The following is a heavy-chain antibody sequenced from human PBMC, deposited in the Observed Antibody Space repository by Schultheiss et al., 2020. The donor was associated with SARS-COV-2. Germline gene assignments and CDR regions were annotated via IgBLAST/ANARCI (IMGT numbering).Heavy chain of an antibody. Sequence: ASVKVSCKASGYTFTGYYMHWVRQAPGQGLEWIGRINPNSGGTNYAQKFQGRVTMTRDTSISTAYMELSRLRSDDTAVYYCARPYYYDSSGYYDPYYFDYWGQGTLVTVSS. V-gene: IGHV1-2*06. CDR2: INPNSGGT. J-gene: IGHJ4*02. D-gene: IGHD3-22*01. CDR3: ARPYYYDSSGYYDPYYFDY. CDR1: GYTFTGYY.